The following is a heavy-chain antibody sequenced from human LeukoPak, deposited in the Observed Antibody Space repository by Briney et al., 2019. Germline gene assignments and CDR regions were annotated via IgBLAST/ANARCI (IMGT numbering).Heavy chain of an antibody. CDR2: ISGSGVSR. J-gene: IGHJ4*02. CDR3: AKGGSDGGNSDY. V-gene: IGHV3-23*01. CDR1: GFTFSRYA. Sequence: GGSPILSCAASGFTFSRYAMTWVRQAPGKGLEWVSTISGSGVSRDYANSVKGRITISRDNSKNTLYLQMSSLRAEDTAVYYCAKGGSDGGNSDYWGQGTLVPVSS. D-gene: IGHD4-23*01.